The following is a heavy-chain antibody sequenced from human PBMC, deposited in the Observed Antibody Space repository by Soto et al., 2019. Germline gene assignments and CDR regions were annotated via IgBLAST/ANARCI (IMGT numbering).Heavy chain of an antibody. V-gene: IGHV3-15*07. J-gene: IGHJ2*01. Sequence: PGGSLRLSCAASGFTFSNAWMNWVRQAPGKGLEWVGRIKSKTDGGTTDYAAPVKGRFTISRDDSKNTLYLQMNSLKTEDTAVYYCTTDQIDPDYGDYEVVEYFDLWGRGTLVTVSS. CDR3: TTDQIDPDYGDYEVVEYFDL. CDR2: IKSKTDGGTT. CDR1: GFTFSNAW. D-gene: IGHD4-17*01.